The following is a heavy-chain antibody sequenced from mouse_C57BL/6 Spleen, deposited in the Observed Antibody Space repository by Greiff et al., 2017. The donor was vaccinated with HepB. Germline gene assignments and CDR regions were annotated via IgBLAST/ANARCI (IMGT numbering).Heavy chain of an antibody. V-gene: IGHV1-18*01. CDR2: INPNNGGT. D-gene: IGHD1-1*01. Sequence: EVQLQQSGPELVKPGASVKIPCKASGYTFTDYNMDWVKQSHGKSLEWIGDINPNNGGTIYNQKFKGKATLTVDKSSSTAYMELRSLTSEDTAVYYCARDPYYYGSSPWYFDVWGTGTTVTVSS. J-gene: IGHJ1*03. CDR3: ARDPYYYGSSPWYFDV. CDR1: GYTFTDYN.